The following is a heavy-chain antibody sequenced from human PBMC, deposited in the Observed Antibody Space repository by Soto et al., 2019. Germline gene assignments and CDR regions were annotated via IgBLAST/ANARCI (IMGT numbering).Heavy chain of an antibody. Sequence: GGSLRLSCAASGFTFSSYAMSWVRQAPGKGLEWVSAISGSGGSTYYADSVKGRFTISRDNSKNTLYLQMSSLRAEDTAVYYCAKVRPAYYYGSGSYDYWGQGTLGTVSS. CDR2: ISGSGGST. CDR3: AKVRPAYYYGSGSYDY. V-gene: IGHV3-23*01. D-gene: IGHD3-10*01. CDR1: GFTFSSYA. J-gene: IGHJ4*02.